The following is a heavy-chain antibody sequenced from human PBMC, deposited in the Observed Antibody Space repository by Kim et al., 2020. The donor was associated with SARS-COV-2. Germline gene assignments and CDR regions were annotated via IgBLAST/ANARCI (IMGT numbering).Heavy chain of an antibody. CDR3: ARVFFIDV. Sequence: KWHNDYALDVKSRITINTHASKNQCSLQLNSVTPEDTAMYYCARVFFIDVWGKGTTVTVSS. D-gene: IGHD2-8*01. V-gene: IGHV6-1*01. CDR2: KWHN. J-gene: IGHJ6*03.